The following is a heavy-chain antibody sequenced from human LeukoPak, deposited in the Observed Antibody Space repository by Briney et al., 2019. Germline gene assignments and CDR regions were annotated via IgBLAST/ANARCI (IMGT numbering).Heavy chain of an antibody. CDR2: ISYDGSNK. V-gene: IGHV3-30*04. CDR1: GFTFSSYA. Sequence: GGSLGLSCAASGFTFSSYAMHWVRQAPGKGLEWVAVISYDGSNKYYADSVKGRFTISRDNSKNTLYLQMNSLRAEDTAVYYCARDTAMVPDYWGQEPWSPSPQ. J-gene: IGHJ4*01. D-gene: IGHD5-18*01. CDR3: ARDTAMVPDY.